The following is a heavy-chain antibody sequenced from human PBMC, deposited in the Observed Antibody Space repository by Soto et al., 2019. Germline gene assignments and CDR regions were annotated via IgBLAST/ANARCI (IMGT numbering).Heavy chain of an antibody. D-gene: IGHD6-19*01. CDR3: ARRIAVAGPGSGWFDP. J-gene: IGHJ5*02. CDR1: GGTFSSYA. Sequence: SVKVSCKASGGTFSSYAISWVRQAPGQGLEWMGGIIPIFGTANYAQKFQGRVTITADESTSTAYMELSSLRSEDTAVYYCARRIAVAGPGSGWFDPWGQGTLVTVSS. CDR2: IIPIFGTA. V-gene: IGHV1-69*13.